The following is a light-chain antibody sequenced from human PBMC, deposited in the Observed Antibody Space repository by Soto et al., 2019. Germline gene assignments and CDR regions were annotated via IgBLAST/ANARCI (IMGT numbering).Light chain of an antibody. Sequence: DIVMTPSPDSLAVSLVERATINCKSSQSVLYSSNNKNYLAWYQQKPGQPPKLLIYWASTRESGVPDRFSGSWSGTDFTLTISSLQAEDVAVYYCQQYYSTPLSFGGGTKVEIK. V-gene: IGKV4-1*01. J-gene: IGKJ4*02. CDR1: QSVLYSSNNKNY. CDR3: QQYYSTPLS. CDR2: WAS.